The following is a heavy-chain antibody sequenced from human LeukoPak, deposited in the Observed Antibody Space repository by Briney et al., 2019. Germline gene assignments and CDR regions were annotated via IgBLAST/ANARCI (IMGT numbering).Heavy chain of an antibody. CDR3: ARTPQEYCYYIYFDS. J-gene: IGHJ4*02. CDR2: IYRSGTT. D-gene: IGHD2-21*01. CDR1: GYSISSGYY. Sequence: ALETPSLSRIVSGYSISSGYYWGWFRQPPGKGREGCGNIYRSGTTYYNPSHNSRVSISADTSKNQFSLRLASVTAADTAVYYCARTPQEYCYYIYFDSWGQGTLVTVSS. V-gene: IGHV4-38-2*02.